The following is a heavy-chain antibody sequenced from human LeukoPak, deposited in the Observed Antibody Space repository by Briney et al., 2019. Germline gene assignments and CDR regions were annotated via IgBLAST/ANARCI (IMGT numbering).Heavy chain of an antibody. Sequence: GGSLRLSCAASGFTFSSYWMHWVRQAPGKGLVWVSRINSDGSSTSYADSVKGRFTISRDNAKNTLYLQMNSLRAEDTAVYYCRGEGSSSSFDYWGQGTLVTVSS. D-gene: IGHD6-6*01. CDR1: GFTFSSYW. CDR2: INSDGSST. J-gene: IGHJ4*02. V-gene: IGHV3-74*01. CDR3: RGEGSSSSFDY.